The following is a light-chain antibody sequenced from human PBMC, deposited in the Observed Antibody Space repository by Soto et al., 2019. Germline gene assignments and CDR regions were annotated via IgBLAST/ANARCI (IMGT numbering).Light chain of an antibody. CDR3: QQYYSTPGLT. CDR1: QSVLYSSNNKNY. Sequence: DIVMTQSPDSLAVSLGEGATINCKSSQSVLYSSNNKNYLAWYQHKPGQPPKLLIYWASTRESGVPDRFSGSGSGTDFTLTISSLQAEDVAVYYCQQYYSTPGLTFGGGTKVEIK. CDR2: WAS. V-gene: IGKV4-1*01. J-gene: IGKJ4*01.